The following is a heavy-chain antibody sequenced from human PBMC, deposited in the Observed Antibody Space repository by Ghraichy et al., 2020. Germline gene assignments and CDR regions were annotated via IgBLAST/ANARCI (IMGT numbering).Heavy chain of an antibody. Sequence: LSLTCVGSGFSFSSYSMNWVRQSPGKGLEWVSYITSSGRTIFYADSVRGRFTISRDNARNSLYLQMNSLRDEDTAVYYCARGSRVVRFYYYDGMDVWGQGTTVTVSS. V-gene: IGHV3-48*02. CDR1: GFSFSSYS. CDR2: ITSSGRTI. D-gene: IGHD4-23*01. J-gene: IGHJ6*02. CDR3: ARGSRVVRFYYYDGMDV.